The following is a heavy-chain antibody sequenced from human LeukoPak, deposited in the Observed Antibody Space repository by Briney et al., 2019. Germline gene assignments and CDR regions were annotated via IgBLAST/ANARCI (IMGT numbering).Heavy chain of an antibody. V-gene: IGHV1-46*01. D-gene: IGHD6-19*01. CDR3: AREGSLAVAGTAFDI. CDR1: GYTFTSCY. CDR2: INLNGGST. Sequence: ASVKVSCKASGYTFTSCYMHWVRQAPGQGLEWMGIINLNGGSTRYAQNFQGRVTMTRDTSTTTVYMGLSSLTSEDTAVYFCAREGSLAVAGTAFDIWGQGTMVTVSS. J-gene: IGHJ3*02.